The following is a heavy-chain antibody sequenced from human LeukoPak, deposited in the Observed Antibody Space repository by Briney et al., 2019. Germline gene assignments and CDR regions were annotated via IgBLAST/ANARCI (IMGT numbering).Heavy chain of an antibody. D-gene: IGHD6-6*01. CDR2: ISHDGSNE. CDR3: ARSDYYYGMDV. Sequence: WVSVISHDGSNEYYADSVKGRFTISRDNSKNTLYLQMNSLRAEDTAVYYCARSDYYYGMDVWGQGTTVTVSS. V-gene: IGHV3-30*07. J-gene: IGHJ6*02.